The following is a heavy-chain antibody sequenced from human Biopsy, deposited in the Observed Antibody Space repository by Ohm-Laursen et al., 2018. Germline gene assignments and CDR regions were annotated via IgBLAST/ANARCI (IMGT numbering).Heavy chain of an antibody. CDR2: MHHSGPT. Sequence: TLSLTCAVSGDSISSDYYWTWIRQVPGEGLEWIAYMHHSGPTYTYYNPSLKRRVAISVEVSKNQFSLKVSSATAADTAVYFCTRKPNSLYYFDHWGQGTLVTVSS. J-gene: IGHJ4*02. CDR1: GDSISSDYY. D-gene: IGHD1-14*01. CDR3: TRKPNSLYYFDH. V-gene: IGHV4-31*11.